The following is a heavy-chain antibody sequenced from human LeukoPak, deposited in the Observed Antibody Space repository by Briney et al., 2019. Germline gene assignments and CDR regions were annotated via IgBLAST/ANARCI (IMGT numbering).Heavy chain of an antibody. D-gene: IGHD5-18*01. V-gene: IGHV1-69*13. J-gene: IGHJ4*02. CDR2: IIPIFGTA. CDR1: GGTFSSYA. Sequence: SVKVSCKASGGTFSSYAISWVRQAPGQGLEWMGGIIPIFGTANYAQKFQGRVTITADESTSTAYMELSSLRSEDTAVYYCARGDTAMAGNFDYRGQGTLVTVSS. CDR3: ARGDTAMAGNFDY.